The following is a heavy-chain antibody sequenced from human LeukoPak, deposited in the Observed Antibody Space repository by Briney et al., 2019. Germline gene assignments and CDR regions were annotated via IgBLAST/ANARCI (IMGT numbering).Heavy chain of an antibody. D-gene: IGHD3-22*01. Sequence: GGSLRLSCAASGFTFSPYAMHWVRQAPGKGLEWVAVISYDGSNTYYADSVKGRFTISRDNSKNTLCLQMNSLRTDDTAVYYCARTVKWLSPHFDYWGQGTLVTVSS. CDR2: ISYDGSNT. V-gene: IGHV3-30-3*01. CDR1: GFTFSPYA. CDR3: ARTVKWLSPHFDY. J-gene: IGHJ4*02.